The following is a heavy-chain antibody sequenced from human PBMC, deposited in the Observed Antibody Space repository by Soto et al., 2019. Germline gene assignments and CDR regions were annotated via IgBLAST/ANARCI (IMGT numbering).Heavy chain of an antibody. J-gene: IGHJ6*02. Sequence: SETLSLTCTVSGGSISNFYWSWIRQPPGKGLEWIGYIYYSGSTNYNPSLKSRVTISVDTSKNQFSLKLSSVTAADTAVYYCARDTPPDVWGQGTTVTVSS. CDR2: IYYSGST. CDR1: GGSISNFY. V-gene: IGHV4-59*01. CDR3: ARDTPPDV.